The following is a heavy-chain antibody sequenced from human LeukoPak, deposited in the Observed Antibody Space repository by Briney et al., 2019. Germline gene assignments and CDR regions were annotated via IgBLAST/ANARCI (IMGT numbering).Heavy chain of an antibody. Sequence: SETLSLTCAVSGGSISSDTYSWNWIRQPPGRGLEWIGYIWHTGSTYYTPSLKSRVTISVDRSKNQFSLKLSSVTAADTAVYYCARDIGPWGQGTLVTVSP. D-gene: IGHD1-26*01. CDR1: GGSISSDTYS. J-gene: IGHJ5*02. CDR3: ARDIGP. V-gene: IGHV4-30-2*01. CDR2: IWHTGST.